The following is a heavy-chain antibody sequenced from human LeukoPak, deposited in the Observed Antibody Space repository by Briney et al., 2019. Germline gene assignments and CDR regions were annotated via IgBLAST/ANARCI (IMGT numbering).Heavy chain of an antibody. V-gene: IGHV3-33*01. Sequence: GGSLRLSCAASGFSFSAYGVHWVRQAPGKGLEWVAVIWYDGSSKDYADSVKGRFTLSRDTSNTTLFLQMNNLRPDDTAVYYCAREQGTYFDFWGQGTVVIVSS. J-gene: IGHJ4*02. CDR1: GFSFSAYG. CDR2: IWYDGSSK. CDR3: AREQGTYFDF.